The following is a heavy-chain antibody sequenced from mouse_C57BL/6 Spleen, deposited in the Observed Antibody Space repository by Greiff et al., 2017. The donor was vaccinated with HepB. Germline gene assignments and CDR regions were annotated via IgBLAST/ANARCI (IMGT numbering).Heavy chain of an antibody. V-gene: IGHV1-52*01. Sequence: VKLQQPGAELVRPGSSVKLSCKASGYTFTSYWMHWVKQRPIQGLEWIGNIDPSDSETHYNQKFKDKATLTVDKSSSTAYMQLSSLTSEDSAVYYCARSVYYGSRWYFDVWGTGTTVTVSS. CDR3: ARSVYYGSRWYFDV. CDR2: IDPSDSET. J-gene: IGHJ1*03. CDR1: GYTFTSYW. D-gene: IGHD1-1*01.